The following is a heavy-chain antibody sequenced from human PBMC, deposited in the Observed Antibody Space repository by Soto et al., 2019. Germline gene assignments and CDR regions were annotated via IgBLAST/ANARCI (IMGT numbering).Heavy chain of an antibody. CDR3: ARDPLWGTAMVLWYFDL. CDR1: GFRFSSYA. J-gene: IGHJ2*01. Sequence: GAALRLSCADSGFRFSSYAMHWVRQAPDKGLEWVAVISYDGSNKYYADSVKGRFTISRDNSKNTLYLQMNSLRAEDTAVYYCARDPLWGTAMVLWYFDLWGRGTLVTVSS. V-gene: IGHV3-30-3*01. CDR2: ISYDGSNK. D-gene: IGHD5-18*01.